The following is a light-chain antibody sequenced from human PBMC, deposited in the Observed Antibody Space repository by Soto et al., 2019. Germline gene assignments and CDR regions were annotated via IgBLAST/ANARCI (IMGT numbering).Light chain of an antibody. Sequence: QSVLTQPPSASGSPGQSVTISCTGTSSDVGGYDYVSWYQQRPGKAPKLLIHEVTKRPSGVPDRFSGSKSGNTASLTVSGLQVEDEADYYCSSYAGRTLYVFGTGTKV. V-gene: IGLV2-8*01. CDR3: SSYAGRTLYV. CDR1: SSDVGGYDY. CDR2: EVT. J-gene: IGLJ1*01.